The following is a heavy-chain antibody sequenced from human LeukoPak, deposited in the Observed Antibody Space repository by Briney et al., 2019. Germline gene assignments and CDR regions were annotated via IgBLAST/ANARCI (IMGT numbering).Heavy chain of an antibody. J-gene: IGHJ4*02. Sequence: GESLKISCKGSGYIFTTYWIGWVPQLPGKGLEWMGILYPGDSDTRYSPSFEGQVTISADKSINTTYLQWSSLKASDTAMYYCVRVLGPYTTSWFDYWGQGTLVTVSS. CDR1: GYIFTTYW. V-gene: IGHV5-51*01. CDR2: LYPGDSDT. CDR3: VRVLGPYTTSWFDY. D-gene: IGHD6-13*01.